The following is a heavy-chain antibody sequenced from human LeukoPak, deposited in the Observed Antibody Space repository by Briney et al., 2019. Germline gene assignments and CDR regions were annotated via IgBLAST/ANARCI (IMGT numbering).Heavy chain of an antibody. J-gene: IGHJ4*02. CDR1: GYTFTSYD. V-gene: IGHV1-8*03. CDR3: ARGNRVFRPADYYFDY. Sequence: ASVKVSCKASGYTFTSYDINWVRQATGQGLEWMGWMNPNSGNTGYAQKFQGRVTITRNTSISTAYMELSSLRSEDTAVYYCARGNRVFRPADYYFDYWGQGTLVTVSS. D-gene: IGHD2-2*01. CDR2: MNPNSGNT.